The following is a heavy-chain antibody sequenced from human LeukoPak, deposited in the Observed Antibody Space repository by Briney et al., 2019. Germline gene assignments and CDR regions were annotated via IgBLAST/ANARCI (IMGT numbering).Heavy chain of an antibody. CDR1: GFTFSSYS. Sequence: GGSLRLSCAASGFTFSSYSMNWVRQAPGKGLEWVSSISSSSSYIYYADSVKGRFTISRDKFKNTVYLQMNSLRDEDTTVYYCAREPFPNDYDSSGYYFDSWGQGTLVTVSS. V-gene: IGHV3-21*04. CDR3: AREPFPNDYDSSGYYFDS. D-gene: IGHD3-22*01. J-gene: IGHJ4*02. CDR2: ISSSSSYI.